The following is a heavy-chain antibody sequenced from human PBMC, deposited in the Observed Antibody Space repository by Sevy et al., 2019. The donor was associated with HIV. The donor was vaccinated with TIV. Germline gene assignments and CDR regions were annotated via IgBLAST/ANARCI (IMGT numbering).Heavy chain of an antibody. V-gene: IGHV3-48*01. CDR3: ASDNWGGDCYSGDPMLDY. CDR2: ISSSSSTI. Sequence: GGSLRLSCAASGFTFSSYSMNWVRQAPGKGLEWVSYISSSSSTIYYADSVKGRFTISRDNAKNSLYLQMNSLRAEDTAVYYCASDNWGGDCYSGDPMLDYWGQGTLVTVSS. D-gene: IGHD2-21*01. CDR1: GFTFSSYS. J-gene: IGHJ4*02.